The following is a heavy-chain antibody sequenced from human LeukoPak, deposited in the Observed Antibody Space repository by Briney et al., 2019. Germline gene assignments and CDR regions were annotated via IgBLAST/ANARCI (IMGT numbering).Heavy chain of an antibody. CDR1: GYTFTSYY. V-gene: IGHV1-46*01. CDR2: INPSGGST. J-gene: IGHJ4*02. CDR3: ARDAEGYSYEGAIDY. D-gene: IGHD5-18*01. Sequence: ASVKVSCKASGYTFTSYYMHWVRQAPGQGLEWMGIINPSGGSTSYAQKFQGRVTMTRDTSTSTVYVELSSLRSEDTAVYYCARDAEGYSYEGAIDYWGQGTLVTVSS.